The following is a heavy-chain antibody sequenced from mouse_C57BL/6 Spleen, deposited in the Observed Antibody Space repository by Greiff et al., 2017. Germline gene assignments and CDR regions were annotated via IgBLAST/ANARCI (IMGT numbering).Heavy chain of an antibody. V-gene: IGHV1-26*01. Sequence: VQLQQPGPELVKPGASVKISCKASGYTFTDYYMNWVKQSHGKSLEWIGDINPNNGGTSYNQKFKGKATLTVDKSASTAYMELRSLTSEDSAVYYCARDGSSYDFDYWGQGTTLTVSS. J-gene: IGHJ2*01. D-gene: IGHD1-1*01. CDR3: ARDGSSYDFDY. CDR1: GYTFTDYY. CDR2: INPNNGGT.